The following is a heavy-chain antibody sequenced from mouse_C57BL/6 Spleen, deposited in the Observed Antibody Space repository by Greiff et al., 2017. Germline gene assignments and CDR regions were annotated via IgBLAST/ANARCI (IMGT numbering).Heavy chain of an antibody. Sequence: VQLKQSGAELVRPGASVKLSCTASGFNIKDYYMHWVKQRPEQGLEWIGRIDPEDGDTEYAPKFQGKATLTADTSSNTAYLQLSSLTSEDTAGEYWTTLRVLLPDYGGQGTTLTVSS. J-gene: IGHJ2*01. V-gene: IGHV14-1*01. D-gene: IGHD1-1*01. CDR2: IDPEDGDT. CDR3: TTLRVLLPDY. CDR1: GFNIKDYY.